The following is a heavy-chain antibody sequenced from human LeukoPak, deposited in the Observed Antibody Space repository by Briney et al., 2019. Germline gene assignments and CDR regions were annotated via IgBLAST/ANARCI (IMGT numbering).Heavy chain of an antibody. J-gene: IGHJ4*02. CDR3: ARVSLNSGWYFDY. CDR2: IYSGGST. CDR1: GFTVSSNY. V-gene: IGHV3-66*01. D-gene: IGHD4-23*01. Sequence: GGSLRLSCAASGFTVSSNYMSWVRQAPGKGLEWVSVIYSGGSTYYADSVKGRFTISRDNSKNTLYLQMNSLRAEDTAVYYCARVSLNSGWYFDYWGQGTLVTVSS.